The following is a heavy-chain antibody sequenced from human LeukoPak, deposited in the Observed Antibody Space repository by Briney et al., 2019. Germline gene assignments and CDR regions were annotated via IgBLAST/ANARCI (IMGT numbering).Heavy chain of an antibody. CDR3: ARGSVDGDYLFS. Sequence: PGGSLRLSCAASGFTVSSNYMSWVRQAPGKGLEWVSVIYTGGSTYYADSVKGRFTISRDNSKNTLYLQMNGLRAEDTAVYYCARGSVDGDYLFSWGQGTLVTVSS. D-gene: IGHD4-17*01. CDR2: IYTGGST. CDR1: GFTVSSNY. J-gene: IGHJ5*02. V-gene: IGHV3-53*01.